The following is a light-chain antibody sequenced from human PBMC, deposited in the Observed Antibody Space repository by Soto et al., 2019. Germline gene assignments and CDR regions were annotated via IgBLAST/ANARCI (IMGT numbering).Light chain of an antibody. V-gene: IGKV1-5*03. Sequence: DIQMTQSPSTLSGSGGDRVTITCRASQTISSWLAWYQQKPGKAPKLLIYKASTLKSGVPSRFSGSGSGTEFTLTISSLQPDDFATYYCQHYNSYSEAFGQGTKLELK. CDR3: QHYNSYSEA. CDR2: KAS. CDR1: QTISSW. J-gene: IGKJ1*01.